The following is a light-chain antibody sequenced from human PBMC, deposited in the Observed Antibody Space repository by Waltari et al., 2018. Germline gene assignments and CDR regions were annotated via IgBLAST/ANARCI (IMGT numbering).Light chain of an antibody. CDR2: EVT. Sequence: SALTQPPSASGSPGQSVTISCTGTSSDLDSYNYVTWYQLHPGKAPKLMIYEVTKRPSGVPDRSSGAKSGNTASLTVSGLQTEDEADYYCSSYAGTVIFGGGTKLTVL. V-gene: IGLV2-8*01. J-gene: IGLJ2*01. CDR1: SSDLDSYNY. CDR3: SSYAGTVI.